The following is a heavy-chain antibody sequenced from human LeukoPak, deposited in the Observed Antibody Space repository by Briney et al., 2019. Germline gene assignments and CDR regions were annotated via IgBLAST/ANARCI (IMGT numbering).Heavy chain of an antibody. CDR2: IYTSGST. CDR1: GGSISSYY. Sequence: PLETLSLTCTVSGGSISSYYWSWIRQPAGKGLEWIGRIYTSGSTNYNPSLKSRVTMSVDTSKNQFSLKLSSVTAADTAVYYCARQFFGVVIIPAGYYYYYYYMDVWGKGTTVTVSS. D-gene: IGHD3-3*01. CDR3: ARQFFGVVIIPAGYYYYYYYMDV. V-gene: IGHV4-4*07. J-gene: IGHJ6*03.